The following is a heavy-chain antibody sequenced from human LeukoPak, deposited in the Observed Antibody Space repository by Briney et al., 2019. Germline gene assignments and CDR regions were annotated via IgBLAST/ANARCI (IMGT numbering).Heavy chain of an antibody. J-gene: IGHJ4*02. CDR1: GVSIASNY. CDR3: ARSSGHSYGDFDY. D-gene: IGHD5-18*01. Sequence: PSETLSLTCSVSGVSIASNYWSWIRQPPGKGLEWLGYTHHSGATSYNPSLKSRSTMSLDTSNNQFSLKLSSVTAADTAVYYCARSSGHSYGDFDYWGQGNLVTVSS. CDR2: THHSGAT. V-gene: IGHV4-59*01.